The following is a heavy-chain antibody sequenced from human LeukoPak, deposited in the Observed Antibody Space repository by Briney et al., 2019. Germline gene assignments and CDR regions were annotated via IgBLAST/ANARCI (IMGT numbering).Heavy chain of an antibody. Sequence: PGGSLRLSCAASGFTFSSYSMNWVRQAPGKGLEWVSSISSSSSYIYYADSVKGRFTISRDNAKNSLYLQMNSLRAEDTAVYYCARGDSSSSIPDAFDIWGQGTMVTVSS. CDR1: GFTFSSYS. CDR3: ARGDSSSSIPDAFDI. CDR2: ISSSSSYI. V-gene: IGHV3-21*01. J-gene: IGHJ3*02. D-gene: IGHD6-13*01.